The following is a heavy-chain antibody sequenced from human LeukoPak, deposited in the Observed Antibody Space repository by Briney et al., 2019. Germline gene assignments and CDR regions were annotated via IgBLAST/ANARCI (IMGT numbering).Heavy chain of an antibody. Sequence: GGSLRLSCAASGFTFSDYYMSWIRQAPGKGLEWVSYISSSGSTIYYADSVKGRFTISRDNAKNSLYLQMNSLRAEDTAVYYCAGVQPHYYDSSGYPPDYWGQGTLVTVSS. CDR2: ISSSGSTI. V-gene: IGHV3-11*01. CDR1: GFTFSDYY. J-gene: IGHJ4*02. CDR3: AGVQPHYYDSSGYPPDY. D-gene: IGHD3-22*01.